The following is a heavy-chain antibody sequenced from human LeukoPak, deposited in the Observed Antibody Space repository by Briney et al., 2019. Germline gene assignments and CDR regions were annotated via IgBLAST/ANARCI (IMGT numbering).Heavy chain of an antibody. D-gene: IGHD3-10*01. CDR2: MKTDGTRI. CDR1: GFRFSNSW. J-gene: IGHJ4*02. Sequence: GGSLRLSCAASGFRFSNSWMYWVRQGPGKGPVWVSRMKTDGTRIEYANSVKGRFTISRDNAKNTLFLQMSSLRVEDTAVYYCARGADHGGSYYPDWGQGTRVTVSS. CDR3: ARGADHGGSYYPD. V-gene: IGHV3-74*01.